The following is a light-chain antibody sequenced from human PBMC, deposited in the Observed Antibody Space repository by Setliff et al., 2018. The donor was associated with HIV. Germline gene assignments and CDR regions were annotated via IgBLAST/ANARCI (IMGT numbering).Light chain of an antibody. V-gene: IGLV2-23*01. CDR3: CSNTGSNTFV. J-gene: IGLJ1*01. CDR2: QAT. Sequence: QSVLTQPASVSGSPGQSITISCTGTSNDVGRYDLVSWYQQHPARAPKLIIYQATRRPSGVSNRFSGSKSGYVASLTISGLQAEDEADYYCCSNTGSNTFVFGTGTKVTRP. CDR1: SNDVGRYDL.